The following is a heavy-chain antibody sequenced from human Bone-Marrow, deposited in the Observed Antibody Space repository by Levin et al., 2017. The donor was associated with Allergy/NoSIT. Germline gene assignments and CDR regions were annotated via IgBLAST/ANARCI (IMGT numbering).Heavy chain of an antibody. V-gene: IGHV3-7*01. CDR3: ARWGVTAGLDY. J-gene: IGHJ4*02. CDR1: GFTFCSYW. CDR2: IRQDGNET. Sequence: PGGSLRLSCAASGFTFCSYWMGWVRQAPGKGLEWVANIRQDGNETPYVDSVKGRFTISRDNAKNSVYLQMNSLRPEDTALYYCARWGVTAGLDYWGQGALVTVSS. D-gene: IGHD2-21*02.